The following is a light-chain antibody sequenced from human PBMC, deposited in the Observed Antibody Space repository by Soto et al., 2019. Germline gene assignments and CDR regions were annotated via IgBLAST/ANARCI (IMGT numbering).Light chain of an antibody. J-gene: IGLJ2*01. CDR2: EVN. Sequence: QSALTQPASVSGSPGQSITISCSETSSGIGTYNYVSWYQLHPGKVPKLIIYEVNNRPSGISPRFSGSKSGKTASLTISGLQAEDEADYYCQSYDTRVLGPLFGVGTKLTVL. CDR1: SSGIGTYNY. V-gene: IGLV2-14*01. CDR3: QSYDTRVLGPL.